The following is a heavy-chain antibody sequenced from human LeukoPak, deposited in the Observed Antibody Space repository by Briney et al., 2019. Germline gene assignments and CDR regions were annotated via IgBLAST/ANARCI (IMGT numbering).Heavy chain of an antibody. CDR3: ARAGYCDSTTCPDAFDI. V-gene: IGHV4-38-2*01. D-gene: IGHD2-2*01. Sequence: PSETLSLTCAVYGYSISSGYYWGWIRQPPGKGLEWIGSIYHSGSTYYNPSLKSRVTISVDTSKNQFSLKLSSGTAADTAVYYCARAGYCDSTTCPDAFDIWGQGTKVTVSS. J-gene: IGHJ3*02. CDR2: IYHSGST. CDR1: GYSISSGYY.